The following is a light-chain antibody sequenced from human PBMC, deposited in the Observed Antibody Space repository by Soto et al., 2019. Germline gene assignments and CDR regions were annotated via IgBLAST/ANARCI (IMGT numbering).Light chain of an antibody. CDR3: QQYLSYPWT. Sequence: DIQMTQSPSTLSESVGDRVTITCRASQSISSWLAWYQQTPGKAPKLLMSKASSLESGVPSRFSGSRSGSEFTLTISSLQPDDFATYYCQQYLSYPWTFGQGTKVEIK. CDR1: QSISSW. V-gene: IGKV1-5*03. CDR2: KAS. J-gene: IGKJ1*01.